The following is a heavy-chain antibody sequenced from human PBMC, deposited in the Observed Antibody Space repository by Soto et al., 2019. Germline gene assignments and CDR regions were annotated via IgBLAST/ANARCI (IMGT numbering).Heavy chain of an antibody. CDR1: GFTFSSYA. Sequence: GGSLRLSCAASGFTFSSYAMSWVRRAPGKGLEWVSAISGSGGSTYYADSVKGRFTISGDNSKNTLYLQMNSLRAEDTAVYYCAKDNHYGSGSSGMDVWGQGTTVTVSS. CDR2: ISGSGGST. J-gene: IGHJ6*02. V-gene: IGHV3-23*01. D-gene: IGHD3-10*01. CDR3: AKDNHYGSGSSGMDV.